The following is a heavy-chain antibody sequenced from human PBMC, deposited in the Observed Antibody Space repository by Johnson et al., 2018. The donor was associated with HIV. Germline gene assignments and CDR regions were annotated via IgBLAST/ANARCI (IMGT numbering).Heavy chain of an antibody. CDR3: ARDRFGSGRPNAFDL. CDR2: LWYVGNNK. Sequence: QVLLVESGGGLVQPGGSLRLSSTASGFPVTSNFMTLVRQPPGKWLVWVASLWYVGNNKYSADSVKGRFTVSRDNSKNTLYLQMNSLRIEDTAVYYCARDRFGSGRPNAFDLWGQGTMVTVSS. J-gene: IGHJ3*01. CDR1: GFPVTSNF. V-gene: IGHV3-30*02. D-gene: IGHD3-10*01.